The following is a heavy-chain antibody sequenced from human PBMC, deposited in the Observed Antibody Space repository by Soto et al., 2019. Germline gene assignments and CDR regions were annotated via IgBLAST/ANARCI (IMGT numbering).Heavy chain of an antibody. CDR1: GGTYSTYT. D-gene: IGHD1-26*01. V-gene: IGHV1-69*02. CDR2: IIPFLGVT. CDR3: GRYCASSVSTWSVGGS. J-gene: IGHJ4*02. Sequence: QVQLVQSGAEVKKPGSSVKVSCKSSGGTYSTYTINWVRQAPGQGLEWMGRIIPFLGVTNYGLKFQARVTMTEDKATNTAYMALRGLRFEDTVVDYSGRYCASSVSTWSVGGSWGRGPRFTVSS.